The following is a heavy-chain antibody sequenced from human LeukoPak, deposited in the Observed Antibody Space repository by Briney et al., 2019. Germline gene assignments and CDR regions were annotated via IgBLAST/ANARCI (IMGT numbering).Heavy chain of an antibody. CDR1: SGPISNSNYF. D-gene: IGHD3-10*01. Sequence: PSETLSLTCTVSSGPISNSNYFWGWIRQPPGKGLEWIGSIFYSGSTDYNPSLKSRVTISVDTSKNQFSLKLNSVTAADTAVYFCARYYGSGRDSDHWGQGTLVTVSS. V-gene: IGHV4-39*01. CDR3: ARYYGSGRDSDH. J-gene: IGHJ5*02. CDR2: IFYSGST.